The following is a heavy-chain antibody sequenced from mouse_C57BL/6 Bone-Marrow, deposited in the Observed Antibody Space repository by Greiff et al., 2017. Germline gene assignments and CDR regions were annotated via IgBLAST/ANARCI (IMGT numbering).Heavy chain of an antibody. D-gene: IGHD1-1*01. CDR1: GFTFSSYG. J-gene: IGHJ3*01. Sequence: EVQVVESGGDLVKPGGSLKLSCAASGFTFSSYGMSWVRQTPDKRLEWVATISSGGSYTYYPDSVKGRFTISRDNAKNTLYLQMSSLKSEDTAMYYCARLGVYYYWGQGTLVTVSA. CDR2: ISSGGSYT. V-gene: IGHV5-6*01. CDR3: ARLGVYYY.